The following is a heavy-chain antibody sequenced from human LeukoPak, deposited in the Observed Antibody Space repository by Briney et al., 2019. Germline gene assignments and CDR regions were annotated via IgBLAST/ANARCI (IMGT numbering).Heavy chain of an antibody. D-gene: IGHD4-23*01. J-gene: IGHJ4*02. CDR2: IASDGSST. V-gene: IGHV3-74*01. CDR1: GFTFSSYW. CDR3: ARGRPHGNDY. Sequence: PGGSLRLSCAASGFTFSSYWINWVRQAPGKGRVWVSRIASDGSSTTYADSVRGRFSISRDNAKNTLYLQMNSLRVEDTAVYYCARGRPHGNDYWGQGTLVTVSS.